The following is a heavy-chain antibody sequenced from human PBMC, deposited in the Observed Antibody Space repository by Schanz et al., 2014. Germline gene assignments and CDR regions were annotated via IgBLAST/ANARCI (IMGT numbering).Heavy chain of an antibody. CDR1: GFSVGNKY. Sequence: EVQLVESGGGLVQPGGSLRLSCAASGFSVGNKYMNWVRQAPGKGLEWVSRIKSDGSSTSYADSVKGRFTISRDNAKNTLYLQMNSLRAEDTAVYYCARKMKLGVYGGKGHDSLDIWGQGTTVTVSS. J-gene: IGHJ6*02. CDR3: ARKMKLGVYGGKGHDSLDI. CDR2: IKSDGSST. V-gene: IGHV3-74*02. D-gene: IGHD4-17*01.